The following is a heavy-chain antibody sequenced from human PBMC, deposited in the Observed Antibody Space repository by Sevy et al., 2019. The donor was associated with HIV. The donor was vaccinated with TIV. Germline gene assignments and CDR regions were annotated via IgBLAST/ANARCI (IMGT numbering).Heavy chain of an antibody. CDR2: IWYDGSNK. J-gene: IGHJ2*01. D-gene: IGHD1-26*01. V-gene: IGHV3-33*01. CDR3: ARLSPYSGSYLSDWYFDL. CDR1: GFTFSSYG. Sequence: GGSLRLSCAASGFTFSSYGMHWVRQAPGKGLEWVAVIWYDGSNKYYAYSVKGRFTISRDNSKNTLYLQMNSLRAEDTAVYYCARLSPYSGSYLSDWYFDLWGRGTLVTVSS.